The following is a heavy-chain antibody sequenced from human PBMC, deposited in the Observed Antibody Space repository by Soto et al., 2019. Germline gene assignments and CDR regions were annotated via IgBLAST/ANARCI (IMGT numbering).Heavy chain of an antibody. CDR1: GDTFSTYV. Sequence: QVQLVQSGAEVKKPGSSVKVSCKASGDTFSTYVISWVRQAPGQGLEWMGDILPMFDSPNYAQKFQGRVTITADESTSTVYVELNSLRSEDTAVYYCARLGHRSWFDPWGQGTLVTVSS. J-gene: IGHJ5*02. CDR3: ARLGHRSWFDP. CDR2: ILPMFDSP. V-gene: IGHV1-69*01.